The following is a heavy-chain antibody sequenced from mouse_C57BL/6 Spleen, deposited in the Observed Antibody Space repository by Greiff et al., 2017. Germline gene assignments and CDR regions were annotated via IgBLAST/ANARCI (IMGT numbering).Heavy chain of an antibody. D-gene: IGHD2-1*01. J-gene: IGHJ2*01. Sequence: QVQLQQPGAELVMPGASVKLSCKASGYTFTSYWMHWVKQRPGQGLEWIGEIDPSDSYTNYNQKFKGKSTLTVDKSSSTAYMQLSSLTSEYSAVYYCARFYGNYYLDYWGQGTTLTVSS. CDR3: ARFYGNYYLDY. CDR1: GYTFTSYW. V-gene: IGHV1-69*01. CDR2: IDPSDSYT.